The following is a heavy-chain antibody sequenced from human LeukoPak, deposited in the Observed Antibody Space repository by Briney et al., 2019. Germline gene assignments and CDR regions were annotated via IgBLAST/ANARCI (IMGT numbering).Heavy chain of an antibody. J-gene: IGHJ5*02. CDR1: GGSIGSGDYY. V-gene: IGHV4-31*03. D-gene: IGHD5-12*01. CDR2: IYYSGST. CDR3: ARGSDIVATIWFDP. Sequence: SQTLSLTCTVSGGSIGSGDYYWSWIRQHPGKGLEWIGYIYYSGSTYYNPSLKSRVTISGDTSKNQFSLKLSSVTAADTAVYSCARGSDIVATIWFDPWGQGILVTVSS.